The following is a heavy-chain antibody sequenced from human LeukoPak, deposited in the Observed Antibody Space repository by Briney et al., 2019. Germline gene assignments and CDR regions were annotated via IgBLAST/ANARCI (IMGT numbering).Heavy chain of an antibody. Sequence: GGSLRLSCAASGFTFSTYDMSWVRQAPGKGLEWVSAISGRGDNTYYADSVKGRFTISRDNSKNTLFLQMNTLRAEDTAVYYCASNYYGSGTDYNPRGYWGQGTLVTVSS. V-gene: IGHV3-23*01. CDR3: ASNYYGSGTDYNPRGY. D-gene: IGHD3-10*01. CDR1: GFTFSTYD. J-gene: IGHJ4*02. CDR2: ISGRGDNT.